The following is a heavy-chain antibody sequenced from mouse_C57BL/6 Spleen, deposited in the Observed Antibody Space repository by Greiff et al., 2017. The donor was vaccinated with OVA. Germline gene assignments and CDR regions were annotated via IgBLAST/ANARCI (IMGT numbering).Heavy chain of an antibody. CDR1: GYTFTDYY. Sequence: VQLQQSGPVLVKPGASVKMSCKASGYTFTDYYMNWVKQSHGKSLEWIGVINPYNGGTSYNQKFKGKATLTVDKSSSTAYMELNSLTSEDSAVYYCATRGEAMDYWGQGTSVTVSS. V-gene: IGHV1-19*01. CDR2: INPYNGGT. J-gene: IGHJ4*01. CDR3: ATRGEAMDY.